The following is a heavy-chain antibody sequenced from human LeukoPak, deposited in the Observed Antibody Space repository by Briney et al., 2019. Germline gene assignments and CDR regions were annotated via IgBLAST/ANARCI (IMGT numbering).Heavy chain of an antibody. CDR1: GYSFTSYW. CDR3: ATTIRGYCSGGSCYRDVVYYFDY. CDR2: IDPSDSYT. Sequence: GESLRISCKGSGYSFTSYWISWVRQMPGKGLEWMGRIDPSDSYTNYSPSFQGHVTISADKSISTAYLQWSSLKATDTAMYYCATTIRGYCSGGSCYRDVVYYFDYWGQGTLVTVSS. D-gene: IGHD2-15*01. V-gene: IGHV5-10-1*01. J-gene: IGHJ4*02.